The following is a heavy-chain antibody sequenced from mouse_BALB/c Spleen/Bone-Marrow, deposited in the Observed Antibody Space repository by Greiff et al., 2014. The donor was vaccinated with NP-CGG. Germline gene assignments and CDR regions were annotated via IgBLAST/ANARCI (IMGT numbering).Heavy chain of an antibody. D-gene: IGHD2-3*01. V-gene: IGHV4-1*02. CDR2: INPDSSTI. CDR1: GFDFSRYW. J-gene: IGHJ3*01. CDR3: SRLGYYGGFAY. Sequence: EVKLMESGGGLVQPGGSLKLSCAASGFDFSRYWMSWVRQAPGKGLEWIGEINPDSSTINYTPSLKDKFIISRDNAKNTLYLQMSKVRSEDTALYYCSRLGYYGGFAYWGQGTLVAVSA.